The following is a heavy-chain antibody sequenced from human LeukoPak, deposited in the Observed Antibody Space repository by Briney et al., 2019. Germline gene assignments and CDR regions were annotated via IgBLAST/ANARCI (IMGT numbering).Heavy chain of an antibody. J-gene: IGHJ4*02. D-gene: IGHD5-24*01. CDR3: AKRGDGYNTYYFDY. CDR2: ISGSGVST. Sequence: KPGGSLRLSCAASGFTFSSYAMNWVRQAPGKGLEWVSGISGSGVSTYYADSVKGRFTISRDNSKNTLYLQMNSLRAEDTAVYYCAKRGDGYNTYYFDYWGQGTLVTVSS. V-gene: IGHV3-23*01. CDR1: GFTFSSYA.